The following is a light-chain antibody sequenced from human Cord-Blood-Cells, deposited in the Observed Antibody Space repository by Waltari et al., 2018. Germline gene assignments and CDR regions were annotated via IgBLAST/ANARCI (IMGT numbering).Light chain of an antibody. Sequence: QSVLTQPPSASGTPGQRVTISCSGSSSNIGSTYLYWYQQLPGTAPKLLIYGNNQGPSGVPDRFSGSKSGTSASLAISGLRSEDEADYYCAAWDDSLSGYVFGTGTKVTVL. V-gene: IGLV1-47*01. CDR3: AAWDDSLSGYV. CDR2: GNN. J-gene: IGLJ1*01. CDR1: SSNIGSTY.